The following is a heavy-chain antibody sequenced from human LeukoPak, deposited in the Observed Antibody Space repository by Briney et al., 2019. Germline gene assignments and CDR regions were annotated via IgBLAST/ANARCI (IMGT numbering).Heavy chain of an antibody. CDR1: GFTFSSYE. J-gene: IGHJ4*02. CDR2: ISSSGSTI. V-gene: IGHV3-48*03. D-gene: IGHD6-13*01. CDR3: AKVDGVRAAPGRGRVDS. Sequence: PGGSLRLSCAASGFTFSSYEMNWVRQAPGKGLEWVSYISSSGSTIYYADSVKGRFTVSRDNSKSTLYLQLNSLRVEDTAVYYCAKVDGVRAAPGRGRVDSWGQGTLVTVSS.